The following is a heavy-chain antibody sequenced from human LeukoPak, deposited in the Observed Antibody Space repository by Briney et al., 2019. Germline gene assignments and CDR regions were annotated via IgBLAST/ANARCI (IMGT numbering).Heavy chain of an antibody. CDR2: ISGSGGST. V-gene: IGHV3-23*01. J-gene: IGHJ4*02. Sequence: GGSLRLSCAASGFTFSGYTMTWVRQAPGKGLEWVSAISGSGGSTYYADSVKGRFTISRDNSKNTLYLQMNSLRAEDTAVYYCAKDGRVVAAASFDYWGQGTLVTVSS. D-gene: IGHD2-15*01. CDR1: GFTFSGYT. CDR3: AKDGRVVAAASFDY.